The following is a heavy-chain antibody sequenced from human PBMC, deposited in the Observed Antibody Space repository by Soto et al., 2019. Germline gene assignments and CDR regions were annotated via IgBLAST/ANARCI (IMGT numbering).Heavy chain of an antibody. CDR1: GGSIRSSSYY. V-gene: IGHV4-39*02. CDR2: VYYSGST. Sequence: PSESLSLTCSVSGGSIRSSSYYWGWIRQPPGKGLEWLATVYYSGSTYYNPSLRSRLTLAVDTSKNHFSLKVNSVTAADTAVYYCARCTGSCSGNGCYFSFDPWGQGTLVTVSS. D-gene: IGHD2-2*01. J-gene: IGHJ5*02. CDR3: ARCTGSCSGNGCYFSFDP.